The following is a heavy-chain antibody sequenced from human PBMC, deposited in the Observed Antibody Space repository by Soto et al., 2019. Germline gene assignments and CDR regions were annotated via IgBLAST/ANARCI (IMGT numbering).Heavy chain of an antibody. CDR3: ARDVGVYGDSPNYYYYGMDV. J-gene: IGHJ6*02. Sequence: SETLSLTCTVSGGSISSYYWSWIRQPPGKGLELIGYIYYSGSTNYNPSLKSRVTISVDTSKNQFSLKLSSVTAADTAVYYCARDVGVYGDSPNYYYYGMDVWGQGTTVTVSS. CDR2: IYYSGST. CDR1: GGSISSYY. D-gene: IGHD4-17*01. V-gene: IGHV4-59*01.